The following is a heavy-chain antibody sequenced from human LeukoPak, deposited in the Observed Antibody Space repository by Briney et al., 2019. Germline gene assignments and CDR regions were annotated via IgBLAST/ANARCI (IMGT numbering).Heavy chain of an antibody. CDR3: AKECGSSGYSVYDI. Sequence: GGSLRLSXAASGFTLSSYAMIWVRQAPGKGLEGVAVVWYDGSNKYYADSVKGRLTISSDNSKDPLHLQMKGLRAEDPAVFYCAKECGSSGYSVYDIWGQGTMVTVSS. D-gene: IGHD3-22*01. V-gene: IGHV3-33*06. CDR2: VWYDGSNK. J-gene: IGHJ3*02. CDR1: GFTLSSYA.